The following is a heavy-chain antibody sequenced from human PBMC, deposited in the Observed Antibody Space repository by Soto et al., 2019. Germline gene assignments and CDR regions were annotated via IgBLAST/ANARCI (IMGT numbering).Heavy chain of an antibody. CDR3: ATSYDFWSGYYQALGYYYGMDV. J-gene: IGHJ6*02. CDR2: ISGSGGST. CDR1: GFTFSSYA. D-gene: IGHD3-3*01. Sequence: GSLRLSCAASGFTFSSYAMSWVRQARGKGLEWVSAISGSGGSTYYADSVKGRFTISRDNSKNTLYLQMNSLRAEDTAVYYCATSYDFWSGYYQALGYYYGMDVWGQGTTVTVSS. V-gene: IGHV3-23*01.